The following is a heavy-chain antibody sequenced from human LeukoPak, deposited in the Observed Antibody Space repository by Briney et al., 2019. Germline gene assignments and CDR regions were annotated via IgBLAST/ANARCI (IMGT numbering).Heavy chain of an antibody. J-gene: IGHJ6*02. V-gene: IGHV1-69*13. Sequence: GASVKVSCKASGGTFSSYAISWVRQAPGQGLEWMGGIIPIFGIANYSQKFQGRVTITADESTSTAYMELSSLRSEDTAVYYCASNLRYCSGGSCYSDYYYYYGMDVWGQGTTVTVSS. CDR1: GGTFSSYA. CDR3: ASNLRYCSGGSCYSDYYYYYGMDV. CDR2: IIPIFGIA. D-gene: IGHD2-15*01.